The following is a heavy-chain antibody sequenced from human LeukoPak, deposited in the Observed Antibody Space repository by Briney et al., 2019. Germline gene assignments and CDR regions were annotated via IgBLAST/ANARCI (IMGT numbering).Heavy chain of an antibody. J-gene: IGHJ4*02. D-gene: IGHD2-2*01. Sequence: GGSLRLSCAASGFTFNNHGMHWVRQAPGKGLEWVAVVWYDGSNKYYADSVKGRFTISRDNSKNTLYLQMNSLRAEDTAVYYCARQLGYCSSTSCYADKVDYWGQGTLVTVSS. CDR3: ARQLGYCSSTSCYADKVDY. V-gene: IGHV3-33*01. CDR1: GFTFNNHG. CDR2: VWYDGSNK.